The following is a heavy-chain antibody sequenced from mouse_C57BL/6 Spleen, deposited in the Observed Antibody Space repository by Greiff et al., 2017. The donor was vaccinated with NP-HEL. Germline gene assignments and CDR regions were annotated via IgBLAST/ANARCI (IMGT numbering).Heavy chain of an antibody. D-gene: IGHD1-3*01. CDR2: LSNGGGST. J-gene: IGHJ2*01. CDR1: GFTFSDYY. V-gene: IGHV5-12*01. Sequence: EVHLVESGGGLVQPGGSLKLSCAASGFTFSDYYMYWVRQTPEKRLEWVAYLSNGGGSTYYPDTVKGRFTISRDNAKNTRYLQMSRLKSEDTAMYYCARQVNFYFDYWGQGTTLTVSS. CDR3: ARQVNFYFDY.